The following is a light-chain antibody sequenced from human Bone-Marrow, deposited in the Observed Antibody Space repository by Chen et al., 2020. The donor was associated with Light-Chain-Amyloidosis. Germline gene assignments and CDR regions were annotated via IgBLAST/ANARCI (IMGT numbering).Light chain of an antibody. CDR1: SSDVGGYNY. CDR3: CSYASSAWV. CDR2: DVS. J-gene: IGLJ3*02. Sequence: QSALTQPRSVSGSPGQSVTISCTGTSSDVGGYNYVSWYQQHPGKAPKLMIYDVSKRPSGVPDRFSGSQSGNTASLTISGLQAEHEADYYCCSYASSAWVFGGGSKLSVL. V-gene: IGLV2-11*01.